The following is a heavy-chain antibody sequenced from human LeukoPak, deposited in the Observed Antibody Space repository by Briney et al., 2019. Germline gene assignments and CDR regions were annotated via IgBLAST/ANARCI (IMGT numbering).Heavy chain of an antibody. Sequence: SVEVSCKASGYTFTGYYMHWVRQAPGQGLEWMGGIIPIFGTANYAQKFQGRVTITADESTSTAYMELSSLRSEDTAVYYCARSTYYYDSSGYYYFDYWGQGTLVTVSS. V-gene: IGHV1-69*13. CDR3: ARSTYYYDSSGYYYFDY. CDR1: GYTFTGYY. CDR2: IIPIFGTA. J-gene: IGHJ4*02. D-gene: IGHD3-22*01.